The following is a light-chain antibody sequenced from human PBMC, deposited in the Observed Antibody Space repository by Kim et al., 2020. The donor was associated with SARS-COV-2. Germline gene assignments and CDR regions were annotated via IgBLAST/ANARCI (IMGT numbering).Light chain of an antibody. CDR3: SSYTSRSLVV. CDR2: DVT. CDR1: SSDVGGYNY. V-gene: IGLV2-14*03. J-gene: IGLJ2*01. Sequence: QSALTQPASVSGSPGQSITISCTGTSSDVGGYNYVSWYQQHPGKAPKLMIYDVTKRPSGVSNRFSGSKSGNTASLTISGLQAEDEADYYCSSYTSRSLVVFGGGTQLTVL.